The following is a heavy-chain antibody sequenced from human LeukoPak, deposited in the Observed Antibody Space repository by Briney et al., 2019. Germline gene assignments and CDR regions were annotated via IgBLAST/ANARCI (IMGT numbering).Heavy chain of an antibody. CDR2: IYYSGST. D-gene: IGHD3-22*01. CDR3: ARQGQVDAGYDSSGYLY. CDR1: GGSISSSSYY. V-gene: IGHV4-39*01. Sequence: SETLSLTCTVSGGSISSSSYYWGWLRQPPGTGLEWLGSIYYSGSTYYNPSLKSRVTISVDTSKNQFSLKLSSVTAADTAVYYCARQGQVDAGYDSSGYLYWGQGTLVTVSS. J-gene: IGHJ4*02.